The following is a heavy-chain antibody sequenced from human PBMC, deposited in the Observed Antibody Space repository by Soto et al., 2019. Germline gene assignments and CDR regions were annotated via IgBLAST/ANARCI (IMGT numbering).Heavy chain of an antibody. CDR2: IYYSGST. Sequence: SETLSLTCTVSSGSISSYYWSWIRQPPGKGLEWIGYIYYSGSTNYNPSLKSRVTISVDTSKNQFSLKLSSVTAADTAVYYCAREAQLLNWFDPWGQGTLVTVSS. D-gene: IGHD1-1*01. CDR1: SGSISSYY. V-gene: IGHV4-59*01. J-gene: IGHJ5*02. CDR3: AREAQLLNWFDP.